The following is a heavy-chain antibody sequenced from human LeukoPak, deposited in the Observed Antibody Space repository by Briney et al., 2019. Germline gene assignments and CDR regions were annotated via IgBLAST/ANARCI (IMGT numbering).Heavy chain of an antibody. CDR3: ARGRAFHYPDAFTV. CDR2: IRYDGSNK. Sequence: GGSLRLSCAASGFTFSSYGMHWVRQAPGMGLEWVAFIRYDGSNKYYADSVKGRFTISRDNSKNTLYLQMNSLRAEDSAVYYCARGRAFHYPDAFTVWGQGTMVTVSS. CDR1: GFTFSSYG. V-gene: IGHV3-30*02. D-gene: IGHD3-3*02. J-gene: IGHJ3*01.